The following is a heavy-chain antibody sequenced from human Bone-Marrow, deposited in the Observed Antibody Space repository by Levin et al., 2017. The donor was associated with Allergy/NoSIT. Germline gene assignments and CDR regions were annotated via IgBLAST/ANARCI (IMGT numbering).Heavy chain of an antibody. J-gene: IGHJ4*02. Sequence: GGSLRLSCAASGFTFNNYWMHWVRQAPGKGLVWVSRISADGSSITYADSVRGRFTISRDNAKNTLYLQMNSLRAEDTAVYSCARGLYTSGNYLDYWGQGALVTVSS. D-gene: IGHD3-10*01. CDR1: GFTFNNYW. CDR2: ISADGSSI. CDR3: ARGLYTSGNYLDY. V-gene: IGHV3-74*03.